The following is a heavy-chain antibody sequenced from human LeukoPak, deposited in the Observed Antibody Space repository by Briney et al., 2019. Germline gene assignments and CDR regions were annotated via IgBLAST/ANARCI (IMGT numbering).Heavy chain of an antibody. Sequence: SATLSLTCAVYGGSFSGYYWSWIRQPPGKGLEWIGEINHSGSTNYNPSLKSRVTISVDTSKNQFSLKLSSVTAADTAVYYCARENHYYDSSGYYFGGQGTLVTVSS. D-gene: IGHD3-22*01. CDR3: ARENHYYDSSGYYF. V-gene: IGHV4-34*01. J-gene: IGHJ4*02. CDR1: GGSFSGYY. CDR2: INHSGST.